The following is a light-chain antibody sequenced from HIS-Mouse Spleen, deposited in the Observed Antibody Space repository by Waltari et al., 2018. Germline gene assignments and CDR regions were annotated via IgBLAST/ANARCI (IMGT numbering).Light chain of an antibody. V-gene: IGKV2-28*01. Sequence: DIVMTQSPLSLPVTPGEPASISCRSSQSLLHSNGYNYLDWYLQKPGQSPQPLIYLGSNRASGVPDRFSGSGSGTDFTLKISRVEAEDVGVYYCMQALQTPFTFGPGTKVDIK. CDR3: MQALQTPFT. CDR1: QSLLHSNGYNY. CDR2: LGS. J-gene: IGKJ3*01.